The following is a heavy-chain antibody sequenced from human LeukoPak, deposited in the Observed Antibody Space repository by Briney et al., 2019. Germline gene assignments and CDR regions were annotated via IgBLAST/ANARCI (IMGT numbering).Heavy chain of an antibody. Sequence: GGSLRLSCAASGFTVSSNYMSWVRQAPGKGLEWVSVIYSGGSTYYADSVKGRFTISRDNSKNTLYLQMNSLRAEDTAVYYCARGKNGYGEIMDYWGQGTLVTVSS. D-gene: IGHD4-17*01. CDR2: IYSGGST. CDR3: ARGKNGYGEIMDY. V-gene: IGHV3-53*01. J-gene: IGHJ4*02. CDR1: GFTVSSNY.